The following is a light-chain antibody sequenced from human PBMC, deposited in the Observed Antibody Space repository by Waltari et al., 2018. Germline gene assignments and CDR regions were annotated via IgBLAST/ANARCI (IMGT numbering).Light chain of an antibody. V-gene: IGKV3-20*01. J-gene: IGKJ4*02. CDR3: QHHFRLPAT. CDR2: ASS. Sequence: IVLTQSPGTLSLSPGGRATLSCRASQNIGHYLAWYQQNPGQAPRLLIYASSTRATGIPDRFSGSGSGADFSLTITGQEPDDFAVYYCQHHFRLPATFGEGTKVE. CDR1: QNIGHY.